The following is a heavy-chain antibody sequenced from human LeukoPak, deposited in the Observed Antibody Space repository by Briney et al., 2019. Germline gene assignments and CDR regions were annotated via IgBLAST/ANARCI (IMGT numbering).Heavy chain of an antibody. V-gene: IGHV3-48*03. Sequence: PGGSLRLSCAASGFTFSSYEMNWVRQAPGKGLEWVSYISSSGSTIYYADSVKGRFTISRDNAKNSLYLQMNSLRAEDTAVYYCARVMQQLDYFDYWGQGTLVTVSS. CDR1: GFTFSSYE. CDR3: ARVMQQLDYFDY. CDR2: ISSSGSTI. D-gene: IGHD6-13*01. J-gene: IGHJ4*02.